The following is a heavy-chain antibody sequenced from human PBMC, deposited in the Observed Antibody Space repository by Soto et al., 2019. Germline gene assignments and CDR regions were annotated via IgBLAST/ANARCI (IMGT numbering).Heavy chain of an antibody. V-gene: IGHV3-11*06. J-gene: IGHJ5*02. CDR1: GFTFSDYF. CDR3: VRDSARIVVVPRVDGDNWLDP. CDR2: ISGSSDNI. D-gene: IGHD2-2*01. Sequence: PGGSLRLSCAASGFTFSDYFMSWIRQAPGKGLEWVSFISGSSDNIKYADSVKGRFTISRDNAKNSLYLQMNSLGAEDTAVYYCVRDSARIVVVPRVDGDNWLDPWGQGTLVTVSS.